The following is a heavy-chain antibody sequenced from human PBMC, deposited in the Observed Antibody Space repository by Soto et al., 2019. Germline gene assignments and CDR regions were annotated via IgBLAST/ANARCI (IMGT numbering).Heavy chain of an antibody. CDR3: ARVGEYYYDSSVTIDY. V-gene: IGHV1-18*01. CDR1: GYTFTSYG. CDR2: ISAYNGNT. J-gene: IGHJ4*02. Sequence: QVQLVQSGAEVKKPGASVKVSCKASGYTFTSYGISWVRQAPGQGLEWMGWISAYNGNTNYAQKLQGRVTMTTDTSTSTADMELRSLRSDDTAVYYCARVGEYYYDSSVTIDYWGQGTLVTVSS. D-gene: IGHD3-22*01.